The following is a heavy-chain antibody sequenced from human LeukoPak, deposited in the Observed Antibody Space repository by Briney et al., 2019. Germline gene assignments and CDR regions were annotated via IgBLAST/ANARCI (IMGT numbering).Heavy chain of an antibody. CDR3: ARHGYGSGRGYGMDV. CDR1: GGSISAYY. Sequence: AETLSLTCTVSGGSISAYYWSWIRQPPGKGLEWIGYISYSGSTTYNHSLKSRLTISLDTSKKFFSLNLSSVTAADTAVYFCARHGYGSGRGYGMDVWGKWHTDPVSS. D-gene: IGHD3-10*01. V-gene: IGHV4-59*08. CDR2: ISYSGST. J-gene: IGHJ6*04.